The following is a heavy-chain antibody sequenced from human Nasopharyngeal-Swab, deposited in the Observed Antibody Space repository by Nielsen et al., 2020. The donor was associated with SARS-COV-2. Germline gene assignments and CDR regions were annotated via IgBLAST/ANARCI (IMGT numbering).Heavy chain of an antibody. Sequence: GGSLRLSCAASGFTFSSYAMHWVRQAPGKGLEWVAVISYDGSIKYYADSVKGRFTISRDNSKNTLYLQMNSLRAEDTAVYYCASPTSDIVGATDFDYWGQGTLVTVSS. V-gene: IGHV3-30-3*01. CDR3: ASPTSDIVGATDFDY. D-gene: IGHD1-26*01. CDR2: ISYDGSIK. CDR1: GFTFSSYA. J-gene: IGHJ4*02.